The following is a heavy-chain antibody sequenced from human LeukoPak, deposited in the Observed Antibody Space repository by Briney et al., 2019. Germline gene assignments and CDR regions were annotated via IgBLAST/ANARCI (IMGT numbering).Heavy chain of an antibody. CDR3: AKDGSGSYLGTYNWFDP. J-gene: IGHJ5*02. CDR2: ISGSGGST. D-gene: IGHD3-10*01. V-gene: IGHV3-23*01. Sequence: GGSLRLSCAASGFTFSNYGMSWVRQAPGKGLEWVSGISGSGGSTYYADSVKGRFTISRDNSKNTLYLQMNSLRAEDTAVYYCAKDGSGSYLGTYNWFDPWGQGTLVTVSS. CDR1: GFTFSNYG.